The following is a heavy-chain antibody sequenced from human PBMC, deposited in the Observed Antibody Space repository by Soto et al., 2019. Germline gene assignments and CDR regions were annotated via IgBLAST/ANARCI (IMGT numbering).Heavy chain of an antibody. Sequence: ASVKVSCKASGYTFTSYGISWVRQAPGQGLEWMGWISAYNGNTNYAQKLQGRVTMTTDTSTSTAYMELRSLRSDDTAVYYCARDPTYYDSSGYSLDYWGQGTLVTVSS. D-gene: IGHD3-22*01. CDR2: ISAYNGNT. CDR3: ARDPTYYDSSGYSLDY. V-gene: IGHV1-18*01. CDR1: GYTFTSYG. J-gene: IGHJ4*02.